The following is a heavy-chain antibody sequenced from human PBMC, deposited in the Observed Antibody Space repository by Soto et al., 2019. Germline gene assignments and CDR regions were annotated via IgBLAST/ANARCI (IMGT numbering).Heavy chain of an antibody. V-gene: IGHV1-8*02. CDR3: ARVGTYCSGGSCYSGSYYYYYMDV. Sequence: ASVKVSCKASGYTFTSYYMHWVRQATGQGLEWMGWMNPNSGNTGYAQKFQGRVTMTRNTSISTAYMELSSLRSEDTAVYYCARVGTYCSGGSCYSGSYYYYYMDVWGKGTTVTVSS. CDR2: MNPNSGNT. J-gene: IGHJ6*03. CDR1: GYTFTSYY. D-gene: IGHD2-15*01.